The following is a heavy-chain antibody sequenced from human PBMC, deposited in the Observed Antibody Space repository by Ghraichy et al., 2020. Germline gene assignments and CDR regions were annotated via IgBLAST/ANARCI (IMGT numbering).Heavy chain of an antibody. J-gene: IGHJ4*02. CDR3: AKDLRSGDLLSRNFDY. CDR1: GFTFSSYA. CDR2: ISGSGGST. V-gene: IGHV3-23*01. D-gene: IGHD7-27*01. Sequence: LSLTCAASGFTFSSYAMSWVRQAPGKGLEWVSAISGSGGSTYYADSVKGRFTISRDNSKNTLYLQMNSLRAEDTAVYYCAKDLRSGDLLSRNFDYWGQGTLVTVSS.